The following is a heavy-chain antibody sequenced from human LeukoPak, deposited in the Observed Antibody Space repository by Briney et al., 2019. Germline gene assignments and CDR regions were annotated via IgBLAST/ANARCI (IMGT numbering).Heavy chain of an antibody. CDR1: GGSVSSGTYY. CDR3: ARDRVRGNSNPFFDY. V-gene: IGHV4-61*01. D-gene: IGHD4-11*01. CDR2: IYYSGST. Sequence: SETLSLTCTVSGGSVSSGTYYWSWIRQPPGKGLEWIGYIYYSGSTNYNPSLKSRVTISVDTSKNQFSLKLSSVTAADTAVYYCARDRVRGNSNPFFDYWGQGTLVTVSS. J-gene: IGHJ4*02.